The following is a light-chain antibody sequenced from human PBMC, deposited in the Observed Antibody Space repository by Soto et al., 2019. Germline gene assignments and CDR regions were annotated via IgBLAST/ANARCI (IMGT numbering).Light chain of an antibody. V-gene: IGKV3-15*01. CDR2: GAS. Sequence: EIVLTQSPATLSVSPGERATLSCRASQSVSRKLAWYQQTRGQAPRLLIYGASTRATGVPARFSGSGSGTDFTLTISRLEPEDFAVYHCQHYGSSPPWTFGQGTKVDIK. CDR3: QHYGSSPPWT. J-gene: IGKJ1*01. CDR1: QSVSRK.